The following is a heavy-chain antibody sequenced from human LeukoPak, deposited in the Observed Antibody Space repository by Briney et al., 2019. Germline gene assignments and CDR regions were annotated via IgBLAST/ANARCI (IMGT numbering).Heavy chain of an antibody. Sequence: GGSLRLSCAASGFTFSSYAMHWVRQAPGKGLEYVSAISSNGGSTYYANSVKGRFTISRDNSKNTLYLQMGSLRAEDMAVYYCARGKGGATRYWGQGTLVTVSS. CDR2: ISSNGGST. V-gene: IGHV3-64*01. J-gene: IGHJ4*02. D-gene: IGHD3-16*01. CDR3: ARGKGGATRY. CDR1: GFTFSSYA.